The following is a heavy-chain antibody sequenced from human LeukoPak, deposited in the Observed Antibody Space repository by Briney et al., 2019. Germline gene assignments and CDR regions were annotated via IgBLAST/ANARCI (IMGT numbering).Heavy chain of an antibody. D-gene: IGHD2-8*02. J-gene: IGHJ4*02. CDR1: GFTFSTFA. CDR3: ATYGQVLLPFES. CDR2: IFPSGGEI. V-gene: IGHV3-23*01. Sequence: GGSLRLSCAASGFTFSTFAMIWVRLPPGKGLEWVSSIFPSGGEIHYADSVRGRFTISRDNSKSTLSLQMNSLRAEDTAIYYCATYGQVLLPFESWGQGTLVTVSS.